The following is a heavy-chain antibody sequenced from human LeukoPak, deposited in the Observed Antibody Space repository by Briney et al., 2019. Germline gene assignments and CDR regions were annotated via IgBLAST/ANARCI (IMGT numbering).Heavy chain of an antibody. J-gene: IGHJ4*02. Sequence: GGSLRLSCAASGFTVSNNYMSWVRQAPGKGLEWVSVIYSGGTTYYADSVKGRFTISRVNSKNTLYLQMNSLRVEDTAVYYCARDLYKGLRLIWYGELGYWGQGTLVTVSS. CDR1: GFTVSNNY. V-gene: IGHV3-53*01. D-gene: IGHD3-10*01. CDR3: ARDLYKGLRLIWYGELGY. CDR2: IYSGGTT.